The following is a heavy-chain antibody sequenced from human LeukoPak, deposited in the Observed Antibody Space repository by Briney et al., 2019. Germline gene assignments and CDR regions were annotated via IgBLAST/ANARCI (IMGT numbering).Heavy chain of an antibody. D-gene: IGHD3-9*01. CDR1: GFTFSSYG. J-gene: IGHJ6*02. Sequence: PGGSLRLSCAASGFTFSSYGMYWVRQAPGKGLEWVAVISYDGSNKYYADSVKGRFTISRDNSKNTLYLQMNSLRAEDTAVYYCAKGDHILTGYTSPHYGMDVWGQGTTVTVSS. V-gene: IGHV3-30*18. CDR2: ISYDGSNK. CDR3: AKGDHILTGYTSPHYGMDV.